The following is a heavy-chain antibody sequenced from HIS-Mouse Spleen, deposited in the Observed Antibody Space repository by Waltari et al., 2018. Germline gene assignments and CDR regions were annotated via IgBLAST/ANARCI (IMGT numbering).Heavy chain of an antibody. CDR1: GGSFSGYY. J-gene: IGHJ3*02. V-gene: IGHV4-34*01. CDR2: NNHSEST. D-gene: IGHD7-27*01. CDR3: ARSRLTGDAFDI. Sequence: QVQLQQWGAGLLKPSETLSLTCAVYGGSFSGYYWCWIRHPPGKGLEWIGENNHSESTNYNPPLQSRVPISVDTSKNQFSLKLSSVTAADTAVYYCARSRLTGDAFDIWGQGTMVTVSS.